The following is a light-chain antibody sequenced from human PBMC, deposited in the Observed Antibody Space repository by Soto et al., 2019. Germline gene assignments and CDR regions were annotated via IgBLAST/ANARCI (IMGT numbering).Light chain of an antibody. J-gene: IGKJ5*01. CDR3: QQYGSTPPIT. Sequence: EIVLTQSPGTLSLSPGERATLSCRASQSVRSNFLAWYQQKPGQAPRLLIYGASSRATDIPDRFSGSGSGTDFTLTITRLVPEDFAVFYCQQYGSTPPITFGQGTRLEIK. CDR1: QSVRSNF. V-gene: IGKV3-20*01. CDR2: GAS.